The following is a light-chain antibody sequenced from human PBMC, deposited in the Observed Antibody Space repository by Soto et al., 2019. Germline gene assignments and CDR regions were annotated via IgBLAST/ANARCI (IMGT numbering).Light chain of an antibody. CDR2: DAS. J-gene: IGKJ1*01. Sequence: DIQMTQSPSNLSASVGDRVTITCRARQSISSWLAWYQQKPGRAPKLLISDASGLQSGVPSRFSGSGSATEFTLSISSLQPDDSATYYCQQYNSYPWAFGQGTTVDVK. V-gene: IGKV1-5*01. CDR3: QQYNSYPWA. CDR1: QSISSW.